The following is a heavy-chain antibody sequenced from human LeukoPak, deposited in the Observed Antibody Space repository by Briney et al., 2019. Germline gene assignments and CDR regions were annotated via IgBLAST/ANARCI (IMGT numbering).Heavy chain of an antibody. CDR1: VCSISSDRFY. V-gene: IGHV4-61*02. CDR3: ARVPDWTYVPDY. D-gene: IGHD3-16*01. J-gene: IGHJ4*02. Sequence: SETLSLTFTVSVCSISSDRFYWTWVRQPAGKRLEWIGRIKSSNTNYNPSLKSRVNISVDTSTNQFSLKLSSLTAADTDVYYCARVPDWTYVPDYWGQGTLVTVSS. CDR2: IKSSNT.